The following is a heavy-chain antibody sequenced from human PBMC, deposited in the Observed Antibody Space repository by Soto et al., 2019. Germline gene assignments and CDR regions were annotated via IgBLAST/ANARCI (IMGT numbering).Heavy chain of an antibody. J-gene: IGHJ4*02. D-gene: IGHD6-13*01. V-gene: IGHV4-34*01. Sequence: QVQLQQWGAGLLKSSETLSLTCAVYGGSFSTYYWSWIRQPPGKGLAWIGEINHSGSTTLNPSPKSRVTISVGTSKNHVSLKLTSVTAADTAVYFCARGGEEYSCSCYVDWGQGTLVTVSS. CDR2: INHSGST. CDR1: GGSFSTYY. CDR3: ARGGEEYSCSCYVD.